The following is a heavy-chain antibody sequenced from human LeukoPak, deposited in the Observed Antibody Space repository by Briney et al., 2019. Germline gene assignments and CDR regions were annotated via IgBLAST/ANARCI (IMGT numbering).Heavy chain of an antibody. CDR3: TWASGYGRSGDY. Sequence: PGGSLRLSCAASGFTFSNAWMSGVPQAPGKRLEWVCRIKSKTDGGTTDYAAPVKGRFTISRDDSKNTLYLKMNSLKTEDTAVYYCTWASGYGRSGDYWGQGTLVTVSS. CDR1: GFTFSNAW. D-gene: IGHD5-12*01. J-gene: IGHJ4*02. V-gene: IGHV3-15*01. CDR2: IKSKTDGGTT.